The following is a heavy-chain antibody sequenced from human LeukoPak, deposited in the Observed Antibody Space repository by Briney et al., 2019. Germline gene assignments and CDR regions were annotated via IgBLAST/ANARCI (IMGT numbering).Heavy chain of an antibody. Sequence: PGRSLRLSCAASGFTFSSYAMHWVRQAPGMGLEWVAVISYDGSNKYYADSVKGRFTISRDNSKNTLYLQMNSLRAEDTAVYYCARPLWFGEDGMDVWGQGTTVTVSS. D-gene: IGHD3-10*01. V-gene: IGHV3-30*04. CDR1: GFTFSSYA. J-gene: IGHJ6*02. CDR2: ISYDGSNK. CDR3: ARPLWFGEDGMDV.